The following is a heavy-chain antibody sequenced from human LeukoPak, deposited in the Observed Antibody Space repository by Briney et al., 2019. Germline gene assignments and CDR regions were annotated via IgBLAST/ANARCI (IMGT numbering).Heavy chain of an antibody. J-gene: IGHJ4*02. CDR2: IYYSGST. V-gene: IGHV4-31*03. CDR3: ARAGHSTVTSLFYY. Sequence: PSQTLSLTCTVSGGSISSGGYYWSWIRQHPGKGLEWIGYIYYSGSTYYNPSLKSRLTISVDTSKNQFSLKLNSVTAADTAVYYCARAGHSTVTSLFYYWGQGTLVAVSS. D-gene: IGHD4-11*01. CDR1: GGSISSGGYY.